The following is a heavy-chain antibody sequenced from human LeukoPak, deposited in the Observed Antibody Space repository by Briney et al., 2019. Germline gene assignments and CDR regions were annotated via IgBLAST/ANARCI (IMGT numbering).Heavy chain of an antibody. CDR2: INHSGST. CDR1: GGSITGYY. D-gene: IGHD6-13*01. J-gene: IGHJ4*02. V-gene: IGHV4-34*01. CDR3: ASYSSTSYMADY. Sequence: PSDTLSLTCSVSGGSITGYYWSWIRQPPGKGLEWIGEINHSGSTNYNPSLKSRVTISVDTSKNQFSLKLSSVTAADTAVYYCASYSSTSYMADYWGQGTLVTVSS.